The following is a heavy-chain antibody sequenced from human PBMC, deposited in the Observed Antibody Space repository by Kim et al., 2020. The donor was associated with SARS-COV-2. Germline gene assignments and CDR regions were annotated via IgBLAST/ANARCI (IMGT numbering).Heavy chain of an antibody. J-gene: IGHJ6*03. CDR3: AIGPVGATSYYYYMDV. CDR2: FDPEDGET. Sequence: ASVKVSCKVSGYTLTELSMHWVRQAPGKGLEWMGGFDPEDGETIYAQKFQGIVTMTEDTSTDTAYMELSSLRSEDTAVYYCAIGPVGATSYYYYMDVWGKGTTVTVSS. D-gene: IGHD1-26*01. V-gene: IGHV1-24*01. CDR1: GYTLTELS.